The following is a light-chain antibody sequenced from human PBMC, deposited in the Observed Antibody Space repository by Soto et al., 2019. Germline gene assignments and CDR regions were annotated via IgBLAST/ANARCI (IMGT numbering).Light chain of an antibody. V-gene: IGKV1-5*01. CDR3: QQYHTDWT. CDR1: ESIDNW. CDR2: AAS. Sequence: DIQMILTPSTLSASVGDTVTITCRASESIDNWLAWYQQKPGKAPKLLIFAASTLVRGVPSRFSGRGSGTEFTLTISSLQADDYATFYCQQYHTDWTFGQGTKVDNK. J-gene: IGKJ1*01.